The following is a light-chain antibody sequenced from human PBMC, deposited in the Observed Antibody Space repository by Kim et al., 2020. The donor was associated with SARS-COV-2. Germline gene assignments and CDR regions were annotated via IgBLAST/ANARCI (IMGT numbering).Light chain of an antibody. Sequence: GKTVTISGTRSSGGIASNYVQWYQQRPGSAPTTVIYEDNQSPSGVPDRFSGSIDSSSNSASLTISGLKTEDEADYYCQSYDSSNVVFGGGTQLTVL. V-gene: IGLV6-57*03. CDR1: SGGIASNY. CDR2: EDN. J-gene: IGLJ2*01. CDR3: QSYDSSNVV.